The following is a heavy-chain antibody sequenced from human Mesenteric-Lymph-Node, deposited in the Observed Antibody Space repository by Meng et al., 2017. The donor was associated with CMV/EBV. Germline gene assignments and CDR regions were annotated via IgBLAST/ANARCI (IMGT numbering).Heavy chain of an antibody. CDR1: GHTFSGYY. D-gene: IGHD2-15*01. J-gene: IGHJ5*02. CDR3: ARDHTRLRHNWFDP. Sequence: SVKVSCKASGHTFSGYYMHWVRQAPGQGLQWMGWINPGSGGTFSAEKFRGRVTMTRDTSIDTIYMELKNLTSDDTAVYYCARDHTRLRHNWFDPWGQGTRVTVSS. V-gene: IGHV1-2*02. CDR2: INPGSGGT.